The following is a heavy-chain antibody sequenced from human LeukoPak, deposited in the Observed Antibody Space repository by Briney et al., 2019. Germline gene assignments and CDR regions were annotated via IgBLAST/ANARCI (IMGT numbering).Heavy chain of an antibody. CDR2: IYISGST. D-gene: IGHD3-22*01. J-gene: IGHJ5*02. Sequence: PSETLSLTCTVPGGSISSGSYYWSWIRQPAGKGLEWIGRIYISGSTNYNPSLKRRVTISVDTSKNQVSLSLSSVTAADTAVYYCARELVVITSSWFDPWGQGTLVTVSS. V-gene: IGHV4-61*02. CDR1: GGSISSGSYY. CDR3: ARELVVITSSWFDP.